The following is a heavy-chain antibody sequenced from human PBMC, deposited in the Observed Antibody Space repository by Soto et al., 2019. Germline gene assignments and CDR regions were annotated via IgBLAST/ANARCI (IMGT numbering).Heavy chain of an antibody. CDR3: AKGGWLQLDAFDI. Sequence: SVTVSCQASGGTFSSYTISWVRQAPGQGLEWMGRIIPILGIANYAQKFQGRVTITADKSTSTAYMELSSLRSEDTAVYYCAKGGWLQLDAFDIWGQGTMVTVSS. CDR1: GGTFSSYT. V-gene: IGHV1-69*02. CDR2: IIPILGIA. J-gene: IGHJ3*02. D-gene: IGHD1-1*01.